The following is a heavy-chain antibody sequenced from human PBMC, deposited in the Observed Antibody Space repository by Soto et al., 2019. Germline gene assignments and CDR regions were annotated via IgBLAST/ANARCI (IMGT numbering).Heavy chain of an antibody. D-gene: IGHD6-13*01. V-gene: IGHV4-59*01. CDR1: GGSISSYY. CDR2: IYYSGST. Sequence: SETLSLTCTVSGGSISSYYGSWIRQPPGKGLEWIGYIYYSGSTNYNPSLKSRVTISVDTSKNQFSLKLSSVTAADTAVYYCAGGLYSSSWYDGGYFQHWGQGTLVTVSS. J-gene: IGHJ1*01. CDR3: AGGLYSSSWYDGGYFQH.